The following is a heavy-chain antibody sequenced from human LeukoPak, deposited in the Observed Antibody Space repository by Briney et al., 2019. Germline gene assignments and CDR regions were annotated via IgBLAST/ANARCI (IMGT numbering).Heavy chain of an antibody. D-gene: IGHD2-2*02. J-gene: IGHJ5*02. CDR2: INPNSGGT. CDR1: GYTFTGYY. CDR3: ARDPHCSSTSCYNNWFDP. Sequence: GASVKVSCKASGYTFTGYYMHRVRQAPGQGLEWMGWINPNSGGTNYAQKFQGRVTMTRDASISTAYMELRRLRSDDTAVYYCARDPHCSSTSCYNNWFDPWGQGTLVTVSS. V-gene: IGHV1-2*02.